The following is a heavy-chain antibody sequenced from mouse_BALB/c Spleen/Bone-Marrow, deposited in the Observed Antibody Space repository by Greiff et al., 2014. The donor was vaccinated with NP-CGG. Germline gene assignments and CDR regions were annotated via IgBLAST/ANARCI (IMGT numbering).Heavy chain of an antibody. V-gene: IGHV14-3*02. J-gene: IGHJ2*01. Sequence: VQLQPSGAELLKPGASIKLSFQASGFKIKNNSMHWGEQRPGQGLGWIGRIEPANGNTKYDPKCQGKATITADTSSNTAYLQLSSLTSEDTAVYYCARYYYGSSYFDYWGQGTTLTVSS. CDR1: GFKIKNNS. D-gene: IGHD1-1*01. CDR2: IEPANGNT. CDR3: ARYYYGSSYFDY.